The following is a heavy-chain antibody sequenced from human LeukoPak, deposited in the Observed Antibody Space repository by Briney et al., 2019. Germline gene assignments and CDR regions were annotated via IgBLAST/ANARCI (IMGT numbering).Heavy chain of an antibody. J-gene: IGHJ4*02. CDR3: ARVDTAMGPDY. V-gene: IGHV1-46*01. D-gene: IGHD5-18*01. CDR2: INPSGDST. CDR1: GYTFTSYY. Sequence: GASVKVSCKASGYTFTSYYMHWVRQAPGQGLEWMGIINPSGDSTSFAQKFQGRVTMTRDTSTSTLYMDLSSLRSEDTAVYYCARVDTAMGPDYWGQGTLVTVSS.